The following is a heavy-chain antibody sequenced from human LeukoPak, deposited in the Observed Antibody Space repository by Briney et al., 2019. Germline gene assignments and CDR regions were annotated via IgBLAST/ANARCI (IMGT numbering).Heavy chain of an antibody. V-gene: IGHV1-2*02. CDR2: INPNSGGT. D-gene: IGHD2-2*01. J-gene: IGHJ4*02. CDR1: GYTFTGYY. CDR3: ARGYCSSTSCYAGDY. Sequence: ASVKASCKASGYTFTGYYMHWVRQAPGQGLEWMGWINPNSGGTNYAQKFQGRVTMTRDTSISTAYMELSRLRSDDTAVYYCARGYCSSTSCYAGDYWGQGTLVTVSS.